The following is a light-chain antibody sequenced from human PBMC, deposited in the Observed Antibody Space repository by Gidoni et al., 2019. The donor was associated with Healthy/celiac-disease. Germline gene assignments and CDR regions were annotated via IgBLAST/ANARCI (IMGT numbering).Light chain of an antibody. V-gene: IGKV4-1*01. CDR2: WAS. Sequence: DIVMTQSPDSLAVSLGERATINCKSSQSVFYSSSNKNYLAWYQQKPGQPPKLLFYWASTRDSGVPDRFSGSGSGTDFTLTISSLQAEDVAVYYCQQYYSTPLTFGGGTKVEIK. CDR1: QSVFYSSSNKNY. CDR3: QQYYSTPLT. J-gene: IGKJ4*01.